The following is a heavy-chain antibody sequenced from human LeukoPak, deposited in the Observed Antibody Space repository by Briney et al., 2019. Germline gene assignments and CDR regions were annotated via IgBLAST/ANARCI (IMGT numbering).Heavy chain of an antibody. J-gene: IGHJ3*02. CDR2: ISYDGSNK. D-gene: IGHD2-2*01. CDR1: GFTFSSYA. CDR3: AREAGDIVVVPAAPDPKTNAFDI. Sequence: GGSLRLSCAASGFTFSSYAMHWVRQAPGKGLEWVAVISYDGSNKYYADSVKGRFTISRDNSKNTLYLQMNSLRAEDTAVYYCAREAGDIVVVPAAPDPKTNAFDIWGQGTMVTVSS. V-gene: IGHV3-30*04.